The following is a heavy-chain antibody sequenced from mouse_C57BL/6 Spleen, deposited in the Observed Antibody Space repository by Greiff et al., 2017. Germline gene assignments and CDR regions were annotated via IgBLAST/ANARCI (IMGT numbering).Heavy chain of an antibody. V-gene: IGHV1-22*01. J-gene: IGHJ2*01. Sequence: VQLQQSGPELVKPGASVKMSCKASGYTFTDYNMHWVKQSHGKSLEWIGYINPNNGGTSYNQKFKGKATLTVNKSSSTAYMELRSLTSEDSAVYYCARGGNYDDPYFDYWGQGTTLTVSS. CDR3: ARGGNYDDPYFDY. CDR2: INPNNGGT. CDR1: GYTFTDYN. D-gene: IGHD2-4*01.